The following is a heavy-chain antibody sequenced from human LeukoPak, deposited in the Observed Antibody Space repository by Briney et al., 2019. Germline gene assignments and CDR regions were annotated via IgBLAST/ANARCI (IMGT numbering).Heavy chain of an antibody. CDR3: ARVQGVSRPYYSDF. Sequence: GGSLRLSCAAPQFPFSDYYMSWIRQAPRKGLEGISYITSSGSTTYYADSLKGRFTIPRDNATNSLYLQMNSLRAHDTAVYYCARVQGVSRPYYSDFWGRGPLVTVSS. D-gene: IGHD3-10*01. CDR2: ITSSGSTT. CDR1: QFPFSDYY. V-gene: IGHV3-11*01. J-gene: IGHJ4*02.